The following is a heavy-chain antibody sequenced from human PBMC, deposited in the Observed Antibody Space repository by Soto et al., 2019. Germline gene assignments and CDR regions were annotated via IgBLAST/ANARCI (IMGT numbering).Heavy chain of an antibody. J-gene: IGHJ5*02. CDR1: GGSISSYY. V-gene: IGHV4-59*01. D-gene: IGHD4-17*01. CDR3: ARYYGADWFDP. CDR2: IYYSGST. Sequence: SETLSLTCTVSGGSISSYYWSWIRQPPGKGLEWIGYIYYSGSTNYNPSLKSRVTISVDTSKNQFSLKLSSVTAADTAVYYCARYYGADWFDPWGQGTLVTVSS.